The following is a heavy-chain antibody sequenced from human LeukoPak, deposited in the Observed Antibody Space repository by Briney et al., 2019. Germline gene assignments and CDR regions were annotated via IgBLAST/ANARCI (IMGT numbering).Heavy chain of an antibody. Sequence: ASVTVSCKASGYTFTSYGISWVRQAPGQGLEWMGWISAYNGNTNYAQKLQGRVTMTTDTSTSTAYMELRSLRSDDTAVYYCARGQDTPYYYYMDVWGKGTTVTVSS. J-gene: IGHJ6*03. CDR1: GYTFTSYG. CDR3: ARGQDTPYYYYMDV. D-gene: IGHD2-15*01. V-gene: IGHV1-18*01. CDR2: ISAYNGNT.